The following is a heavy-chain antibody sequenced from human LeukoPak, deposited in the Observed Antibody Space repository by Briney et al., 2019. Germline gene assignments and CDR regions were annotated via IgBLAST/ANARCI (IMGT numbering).Heavy chain of an antibody. CDR2: IYYSGST. D-gene: IGHD6-13*01. CDR3: ATQKAAPGPIDY. CDR1: GASISSSSYY. V-gene: IGHV4-39*01. J-gene: IGHJ4*02. Sequence: SETLSLTCTVSGASISSSSYYWGWIRQPPGKGLEWIGSIYYSGSTYYNPSLKSRVTISVDTSKNQFSLRLSSVTAADTAVYYCATQKAAPGPIDYWGQGALVIVSS.